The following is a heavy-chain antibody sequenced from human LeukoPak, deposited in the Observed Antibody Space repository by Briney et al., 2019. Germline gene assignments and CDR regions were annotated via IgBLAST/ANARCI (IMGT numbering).Heavy chain of an antibody. D-gene: IGHD6-25*01. CDR2: IYHSGSS. CDR1: GGSISSYY. V-gene: IGHV4-59*12. CDR3: AREGSRRLYMDV. Sequence: SETLSLTCTVSGGSISSYYWSWIRQPPGKGLEWIGYIYHSGSSNYNPSLKSRVTMSIDNSKHHFSLSLTSVTAADTAVYYCAREGSRRLYMDVWGRGTTVTVSS. J-gene: IGHJ6*03.